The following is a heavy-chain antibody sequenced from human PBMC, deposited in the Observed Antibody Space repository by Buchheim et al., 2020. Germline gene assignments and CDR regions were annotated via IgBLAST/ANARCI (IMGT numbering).Heavy chain of an antibody. Sequence: QVQLVESGGGVVQPGRSLRLSCAASGFTFSSYGMHWVRQAPGKGLEWVAVISYDGSNKYYADSVKGRFTISRDNSKHTLYMQMNSLRAEDTAVYYCAKDIYSSSWYFDYWGQGTL. D-gene: IGHD6-13*01. CDR3: AKDIYSSSWYFDY. J-gene: IGHJ4*02. CDR2: ISYDGSNK. V-gene: IGHV3-30*18. CDR1: GFTFSSYG.